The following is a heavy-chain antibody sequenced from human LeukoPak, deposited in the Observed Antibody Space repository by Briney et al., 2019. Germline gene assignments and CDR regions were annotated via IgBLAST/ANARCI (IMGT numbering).Heavy chain of an antibody. D-gene: IGHD1-14*01. CDR2: IWYDGSKE. Sequence: SGRSLRLSCAASGFTFCSFGMHWVRQAPGKGLEWVAVIWYDGSKEYYADSVKGRFTISRDNSKNTMYLQMNSLRGEDTAVYYCTRGVGHNPFFDIWGQGTTVTVSS. J-gene: IGHJ3*02. CDR3: TRGVGHNPFFDI. V-gene: IGHV3-33*01. CDR1: GFTFCSFG.